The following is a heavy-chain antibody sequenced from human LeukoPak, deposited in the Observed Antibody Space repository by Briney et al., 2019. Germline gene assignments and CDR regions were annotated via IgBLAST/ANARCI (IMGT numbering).Heavy chain of an antibody. CDR1: GFTFSSYA. J-gene: IGHJ4*02. Sequence: GGSLRLSCAASGFTFSSYAMSWVRQAPGKGLEWVSGISDSGGSTYYADSVKGRFTIPRDSSKNTLYLQMNTLRAEDTDVYYCAITGYESYYFDCWGQGTLVTVSS. D-gene: IGHD5-18*01. V-gene: IGHV3-23*01. CDR3: AITGYESYYFDC. CDR2: ISDSGGST.